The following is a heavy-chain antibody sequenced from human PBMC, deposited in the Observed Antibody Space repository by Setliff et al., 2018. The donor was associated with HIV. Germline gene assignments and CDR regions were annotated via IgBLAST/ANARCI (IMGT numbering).Heavy chain of an antibody. CDR2: ISSSSSTI. J-gene: IGHJ4*02. Sequence: PGGSLRLSCAASGFTFSSYSMNWVRQAPGKGLEWVSYISSSSSTIYYADSVKGRFTISRDNAKNSLYLQMNSLRAEDTAVYYCAKDYVENDYWGQGTLVTVSS. V-gene: IGHV3-48*01. CDR1: GFTFSSYS. CDR3: AKDYVENDY. D-gene: IGHD3-16*01.